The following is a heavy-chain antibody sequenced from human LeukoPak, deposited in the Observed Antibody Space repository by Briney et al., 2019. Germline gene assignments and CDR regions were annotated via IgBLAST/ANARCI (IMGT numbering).Heavy chain of an antibody. Sequence: SETLSLTCTVSGGSISSGSYYWSWIRQPAGKGLEWIGRIYTSGSTNYNPSLKSRVTISVDTSKNQFSLKLSSVTAADTAVYYCARDVVVPAVDYYYYYMDVWGKGTTVTVFS. CDR1: GGSISSGSYY. J-gene: IGHJ6*03. CDR2: IYTSGST. CDR3: ARDVVVPAVDYYYYYMDV. V-gene: IGHV4-61*02. D-gene: IGHD2-2*01.